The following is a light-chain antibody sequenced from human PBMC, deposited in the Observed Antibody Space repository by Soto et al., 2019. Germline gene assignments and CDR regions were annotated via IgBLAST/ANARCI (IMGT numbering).Light chain of an antibody. CDR1: QTISSW. J-gene: IGKJ1*01. CDR3: QQYNSDSAA. Sequence: DIQMTQSPSTLSVSVGYIGTITCRSSQTISSWLAWYQQKPGKAPKLLIYKASTLKSGVPSRFSGSGSGTEFTLTISSLQPDDFETYYCQQYNSDSAAFGQGTKVDIK. V-gene: IGKV1-5*03. CDR2: KAS.